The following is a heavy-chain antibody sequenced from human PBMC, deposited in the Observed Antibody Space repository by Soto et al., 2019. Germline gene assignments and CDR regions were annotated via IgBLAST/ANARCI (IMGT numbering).Heavy chain of an antibody. CDR3: ARYPMVRGVIIPGDDY. CDR2: INSDGSST. V-gene: IGHV3-74*01. D-gene: IGHD3-10*01. CDR1: GFTFSSYW. J-gene: IGHJ4*02. Sequence: GGSLRLSCAASGFTFSSYWMHWVRQAPGKGLVWVSRINSDGSSTSYADSVRGRFTISRDNAKNTLYLQMNSLRAEDTAVYYCARYPMVRGVIIPGDDYWGQGTLVTVSS.